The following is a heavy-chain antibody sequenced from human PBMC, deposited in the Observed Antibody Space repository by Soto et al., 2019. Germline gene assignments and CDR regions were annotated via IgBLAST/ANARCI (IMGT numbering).Heavy chain of an antibody. Sequence: PGGSLRLSCAASGFTFSDHYMDWVRQAPGKGLEWIARIRNKANSYTTDYADSMKGRFTISRDNAKNSLYLQMNSLRAEDTGVYYCARDLVGATIWGQGTLVTVSS. D-gene: IGHD1-26*01. CDR2: IRNKANSYTT. V-gene: IGHV3-72*01. CDR1: GFTFSDHY. CDR3: ARDLVGATI. J-gene: IGHJ4*02.